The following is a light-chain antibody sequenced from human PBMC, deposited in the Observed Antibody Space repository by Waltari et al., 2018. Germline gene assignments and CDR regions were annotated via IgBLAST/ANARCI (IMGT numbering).Light chain of an antibody. Sequence: DIQMTQSPSSLSASVGDRVTITCRASQGISNSLAWYQQKPGKAPKLLLYASSRLESGVPSRFSGSGSGTDYTLTISRLQPEDFATDYCQQYYSTRPWTFGQGTKVEIK. CDR2: ASS. CDR3: QQYYSTRPWT. V-gene: IGKV1-NL1*01. CDR1: QGISNS. J-gene: IGKJ1*01.